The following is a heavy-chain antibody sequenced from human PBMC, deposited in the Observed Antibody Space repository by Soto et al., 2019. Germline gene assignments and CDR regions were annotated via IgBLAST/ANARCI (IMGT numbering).Heavy chain of an antibody. CDR1: GFTFDNHG. V-gene: IGHV3-23*01. D-gene: IGHD5-12*01. CDR2: ISASGGTT. Sequence: GGSLRLSCAASGFTFDNHGMSWVRQAPGKRLEWVSGISASGGTTFYADSVKGRFAISRDNSRNTVSLHMSGLRAEDTALYYCARVIYTGYDFPNDYWGQGTQVTVSS. J-gene: IGHJ4*02. CDR3: ARVIYTGYDFPNDY.